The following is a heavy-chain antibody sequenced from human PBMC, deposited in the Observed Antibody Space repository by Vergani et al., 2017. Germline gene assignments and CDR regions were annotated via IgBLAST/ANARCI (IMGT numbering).Heavy chain of an antibody. CDR3: ARDRVGVHDY. CDR2: IYYSGST. Sequence: VQLLESGPGLVKPSETLSLTCTVSGGSISSYYWSWIRPPPGKGLEWIGYIYYSGSTNYNPSLKSRVTISVDTSKNQFSLKLSSVTAADTAVYYCARDRVGVHDYWGQGTLVTVSS. V-gene: IGHV4-59*01. D-gene: IGHD1-26*01. CDR1: GGSISSYY. J-gene: IGHJ4*02.